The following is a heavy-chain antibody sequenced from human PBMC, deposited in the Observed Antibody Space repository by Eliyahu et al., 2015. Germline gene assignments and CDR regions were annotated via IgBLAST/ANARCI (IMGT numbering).Heavy chain of an antibody. CDR1: XGSXSSXRYX. V-gene: IGHV4-39*01. Sequence: QLQLQESGPGLVKPSETLSLTCTVSXGSXSSXRYXXGWXRQPPGKGLEWIGSIYYSGSTYYNPSLKSRVTISVDTSKNQFSLKLSSVTAADTAVYYCARGMRLFSLDFLRPPRPYYFDYWGQGTLVTVSS. CDR2: IYYSGST. D-gene: IGHD3-3*01. J-gene: IGHJ4*02. CDR3: ARGMRLFSLDFLRPPRPYYFDY.